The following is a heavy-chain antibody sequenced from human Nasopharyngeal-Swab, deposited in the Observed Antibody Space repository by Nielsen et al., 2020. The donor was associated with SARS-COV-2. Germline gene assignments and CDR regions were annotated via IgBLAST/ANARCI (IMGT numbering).Heavy chain of an antibody. V-gene: IGHV3-23*01. J-gene: IGHJ4*02. D-gene: IGHD1-1*01. CDR1: GFTFSSCP. Sequence: GESLKISCAASGFTFSSCPMSWVRQAPGKELEWVSAISGSGGSTYYADSVKGRFTISRDNSKNTLYLQMNSLRAEDTAVYYCAKGLLEFDYWGQGTLVTVSS. CDR2: ISGSGGST. CDR3: AKGLLEFDY.